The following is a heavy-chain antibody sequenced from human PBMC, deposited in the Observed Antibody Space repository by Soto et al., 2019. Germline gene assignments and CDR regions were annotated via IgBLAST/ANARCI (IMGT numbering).Heavy chain of an antibody. CDR1: GFTFSNYA. J-gene: IGHJ4*02. D-gene: IGHD3-16*01. V-gene: IGHV3-30-3*01. CDR2: ISDDGNRK. CDR3: ASKIRLGY. Sequence: SLRLSCTASGFTFSNYAMHWVRQAPGKGLEWVAAISDDGNRKYYADSVKGRFTISRDNSKNTLDLQMNSLRADDTAMYYCASKIRLGYWGQGTLVTVSS.